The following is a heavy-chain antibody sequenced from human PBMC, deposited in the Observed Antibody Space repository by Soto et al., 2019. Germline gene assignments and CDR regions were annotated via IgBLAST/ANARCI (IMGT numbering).Heavy chain of an antibody. CDR3: ARGGHVVVVTAAFDY. J-gene: IGHJ4*02. CDR2: INPSGGHT. Sequence: QVQLMQSGAEVKKPGASVKVSCKASGNTFTNYYIHWVRRAPGQGLEWMGTINPSGGHTTYSQNFLGRVTMTRDTSTSTLYMELTSLTSDDTAVYYCARGGHVVVVTAAFDYWGQGTLVTVSS. D-gene: IGHD2-21*02. V-gene: IGHV1-46*01. CDR1: GNTFTNYY.